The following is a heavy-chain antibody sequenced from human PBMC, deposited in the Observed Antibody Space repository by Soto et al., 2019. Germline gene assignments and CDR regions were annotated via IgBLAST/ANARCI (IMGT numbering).Heavy chain of an antibody. V-gene: IGHV3-30*18. CDR3: AKGVPSPTQHAFDI. CDR1: GFSFSSYD. J-gene: IGHJ3*02. Sequence: QPGGSLRLSCAASGFSFSSYDMHWVRQAPGKGLEWVAMISYDGSDKYFSDSVKSRLTISRDNSKNTVSLEMNSLRTKDTAAYYCAKGVPSPTQHAFDIWGQGTMVTVSS. CDR2: ISYDGSDK.